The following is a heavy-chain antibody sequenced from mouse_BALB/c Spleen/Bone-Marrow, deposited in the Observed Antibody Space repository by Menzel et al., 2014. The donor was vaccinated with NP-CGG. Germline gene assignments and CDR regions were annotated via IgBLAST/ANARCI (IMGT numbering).Heavy chain of an antibody. J-gene: IGHJ1*01. V-gene: IGHV5-4*02. CDR2: ISNGGSYT. Sequence: EVHLVESGGGLMKPGGSLKLSCVASGFTFSDYYMYWVRQTPEKRLEWVATISNGGSYTYYPDSVKGRFTISRDNAKNNLYLQMSSLKSEDTAMYYCARDSLYYYGSSYGYFDVWGAGTTVTVSS. D-gene: IGHD1-1*01. CDR3: ARDSLYYYGSSYGYFDV. CDR1: GFTFSDYY.